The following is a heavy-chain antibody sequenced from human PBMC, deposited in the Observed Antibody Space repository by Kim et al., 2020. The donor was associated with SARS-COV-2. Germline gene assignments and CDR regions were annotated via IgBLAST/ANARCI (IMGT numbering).Heavy chain of an antibody. CDR2: IYSGGST. CDR3: ARGKPPFRYGTSVYYYGMDV. V-gene: IGHV3-53*04. Sequence: GGSLRLSCAASGFTVSSNYMSWVRQAPGKGLEWVSVIYSGGSTYYADSVKGRFTISRHNSKNTLYLQMNSLRAEDTAVYYCARGKPPFRYGTSVYYYGMDVWGQGTTVTVSS. D-gene: IGHD1-1*01. J-gene: IGHJ6*02. CDR1: GFTVSSNY.